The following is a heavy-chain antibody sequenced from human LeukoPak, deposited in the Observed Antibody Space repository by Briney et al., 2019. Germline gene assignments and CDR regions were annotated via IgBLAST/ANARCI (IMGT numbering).Heavy chain of an antibody. CDR1: GFTFSSYW. V-gene: IGHV3-74*01. Sequence: GGSLRLSCAASGFTFSSYWMHWVRQAPGKGLVWVSRINSDGSTINYADSVKGRFTISRDNAKNSLYLQMNSLRAEDTAVYYCARDFGGSRDYWGQGTLVTVSS. J-gene: IGHJ4*02. CDR3: ARDFGGSRDY. CDR2: INSDGSTI. D-gene: IGHD3-10*01.